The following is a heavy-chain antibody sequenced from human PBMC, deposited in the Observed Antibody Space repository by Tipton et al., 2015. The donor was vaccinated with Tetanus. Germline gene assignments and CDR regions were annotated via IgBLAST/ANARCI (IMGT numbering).Heavy chain of an antibody. Sequence: TLSLTCAVSGDSVTSSYGAWIRQPAGKGPEWVGRIYNSVKTNYNPSLKSRITMSVDTSKNQFSLNLSSVTAADAVVCYFARCSVANSYYSWGQGTLVTVSS. CDR2: IYNSVKT. D-gene: IGHD2/OR15-2a*01. V-gene: IGHV4-4*07. CDR3: ARCSVANSYYS. CDR1: GDSVTSSY. J-gene: IGHJ4*02.